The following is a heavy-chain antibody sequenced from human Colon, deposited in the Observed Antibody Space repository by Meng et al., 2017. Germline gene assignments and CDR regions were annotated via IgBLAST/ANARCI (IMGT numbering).Heavy chain of an antibody. CDR3: ARELMLTFDP. V-gene: IGHV3-66*02. D-gene: IGHD3-16*01. CDR2: IYSGGST. J-gene: IGHJ5*02. Sequence: EVLLLESGEGLVHAGGSLRLSCAASGFTVSSNYMSWVRQAPGKGLEWVSVIYSGGSTYYADSVKGRFTISRDNSKNTLYLQMNSLRAEDTAVYYCARELMLTFDPWGQGTLVTVSS. CDR1: GFTVSSNY.